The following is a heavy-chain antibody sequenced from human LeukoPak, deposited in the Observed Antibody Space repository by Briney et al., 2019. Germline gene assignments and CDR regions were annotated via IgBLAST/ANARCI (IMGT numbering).Heavy chain of an antibody. Sequence: PGGSLRLSCAASGLTFSSYAMSWVRQAPGKGLEWVSAISGSGGSTYYADSVKGRFTISRDNSKNTLYLQMNSLRAEDTAVYYCAKDPKQWLKYYFDYWGQGTLVTVSS. J-gene: IGHJ4*02. CDR3: AKDPKQWLKYYFDY. V-gene: IGHV3-23*01. CDR1: GLTFSSYA. D-gene: IGHD6-19*01. CDR2: ISGSGGST.